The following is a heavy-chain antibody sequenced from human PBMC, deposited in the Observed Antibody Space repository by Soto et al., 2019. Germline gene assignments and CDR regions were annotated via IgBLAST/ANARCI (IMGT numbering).Heavy chain of an antibody. CDR2: INAGNGNT. J-gene: IGHJ6*02. CDR3: ARRVPSIAARRADYYYCGMDV. Sequence: QVQLVQSGAEVKKPGASVKVSCKASGYTFTSYAMHWVRQAPGQRLEWMGWINAGNGNTKYSQKFQGIGTLTRDTAASTAYMELSSLRSGDTAVYYCARRVPSIAARRADYYYCGMDVWGQGTTVTVSS. CDR1: GYTFTSYA. V-gene: IGHV1-3*01. D-gene: IGHD6-6*01.